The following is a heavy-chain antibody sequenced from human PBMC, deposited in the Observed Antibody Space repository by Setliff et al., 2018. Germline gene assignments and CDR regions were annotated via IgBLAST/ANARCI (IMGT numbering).Heavy chain of an antibody. D-gene: IGHD3-10*01. V-gene: IGHV3-7*01. CDR2: IKEDGSEK. Sequence: PGGSLRLSCVTSGFTFSRYWMSWVRQAPGKGLEWVANIKEDGSEKYYVDSVKGRFTVSRDNAKKSLYLQMNSLRAEDTAVYYCARDHVYGSQYYYYYYGMDVWGQGTTVTVSS. CDR3: ARDHVYGSQYYYYYYGMDV. CDR1: GFTFSRYW. J-gene: IGHJ6*02.